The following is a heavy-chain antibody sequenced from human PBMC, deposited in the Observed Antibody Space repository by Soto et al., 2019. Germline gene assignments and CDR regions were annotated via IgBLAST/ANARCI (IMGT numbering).Heavy chain of an antibody. CDR3: ARETSAHVFSMGGNPEPKNGMDV. J-gene: IGHJ6*02. V-gene: IGHV3-33*01. D-gene: IGHD3-16*01. Sequence: QVQLVESGGGVVQPGRSLRLSCAASGFTFSSYGMHWVRQAPGKGLEWVAVIWYDGSNKYYADSVKGRFTISRDNSKNTLYLQMNSLRAEDTAVYYCARETSAHVFSMGGNPEPKNGMDVWGQGTTVTVSS. CDR1: GFTFSSYG. CDR2: IWYDGSNK.